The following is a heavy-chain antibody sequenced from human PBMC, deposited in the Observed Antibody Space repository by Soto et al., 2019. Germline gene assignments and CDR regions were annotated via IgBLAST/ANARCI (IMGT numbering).Heavy chain of an antibody. J-gene: IGHJ4*02. Sequence: EVQLLESGGGLVQPGGSLRLSCAASGFTFSSYAMRWVRQAPWKGLKWVSVISSRDGSTYYADSVKGRFTISRDNSKNTLYVQMNSLRAEDTAVYYCARRSSGWYFDYWGQGTLVTVSS. CDR2: ISSRDGST. CDR1: GFTFSSYA. D-gene: IGHD6-19*01. CDR3: ARRSSGWYFDY. V-gene: IGHV3-23*01.